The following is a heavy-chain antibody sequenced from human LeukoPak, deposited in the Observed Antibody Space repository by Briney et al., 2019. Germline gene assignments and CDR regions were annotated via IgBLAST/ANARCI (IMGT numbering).Heavy chain of an antibody. V-gene: IGHV3-7*01. CDR1: GFTFSESW. J-gene: IGHJ4*02. CDR2: INQDGTVT. Sequence: GGSLRLSCAASGFTFSESWMDWVRQAPGKGLEWVANINQDGTVTYYVDSAKGRFTISRDNAKNSLYLQMDSLRVEDTAIYCCTKALDFWGQGSLVTVSS. CDR3: TKALDF.